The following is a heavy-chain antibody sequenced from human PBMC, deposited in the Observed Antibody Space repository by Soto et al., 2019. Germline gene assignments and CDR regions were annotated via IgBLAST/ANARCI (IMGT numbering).Heavy chain of an antibody. CDR3: ARDGGCSGGSCLWDFDY. CDR1: GFTFSSYA. CDR2: ISYDGSNK. D-gene: IGHD2-15*01. V-gene: IGHV3-30-3*01. Sequence: QVQLVESGGGVVQPGRSLRLSCAASGFTFSSYAMHWVRQAPGKGLEWVAVISYDGSNKYYADSVKGRFTISRDNSKNTLYLQMNSLRAEDTAVYYCARDGGCSGGSCLWDFDYWGQGTLVTVSS. J-gene: IGHJ4*02.